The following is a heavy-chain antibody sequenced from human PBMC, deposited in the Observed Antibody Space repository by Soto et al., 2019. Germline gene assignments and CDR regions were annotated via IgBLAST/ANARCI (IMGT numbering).Heavy chain of an antibody. D-gene: IGHD3-22*01. V-gene: IGHV1-3*01. CDR1: GYTFTSCG. J-gene: IGHJ6*02. Sequence: ASVKVSCKASGYTFTSCGIHWVRQAPGQRLEWTGWINAGNGNTKYSEKFQGRVTITRDTSASTAYLELSSLRSEDTAVYYCARDPNDSSTYYHHYYYGMDVWGQGTTVTVSS. CDR2: INAGNGNT. CDR3: ARDPNDSSTYYHHYYYGMDV.